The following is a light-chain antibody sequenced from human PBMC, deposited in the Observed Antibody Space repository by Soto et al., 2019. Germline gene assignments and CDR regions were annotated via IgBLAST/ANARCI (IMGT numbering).Light chain of an antibody. CDR1: SSDVGGYNY. Sequence: QSVLTQPASVSGSPGQSITISCTGTSSDVGGYNYVSWYQQHPCKAPKLMIYDVSNRPSGVSDRFSGSKSANTASLTISGLQAEDEADYYCSSYTGSTTRVVFGEGTKVTVL. CDR3: SSYTGSTTRVV. CDR2: DVS. V-gene: IGLV2-14*01. J-gene: IGLJ2*01.